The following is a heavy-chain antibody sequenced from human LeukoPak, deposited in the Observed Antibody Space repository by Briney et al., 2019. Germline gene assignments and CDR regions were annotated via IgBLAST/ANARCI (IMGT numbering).Heavy chain of an antibody. J-gene: IGHJ6*03. CDR2: IYSAGTP. Sequence: GGSLRLSCVVSGFPVRSNDMSWVRQAPGKGLEWVSAIYSAGTPYYADSVKGRFTISRDTSRNTVYLQMNSLRLEDTAMYYCVRDRFYGVLTGYFYYLDVWGKGTAVTVFS. D-gene: IGHD3-9*01. CDR1: GFPVRSND. V-gene: IGHV3-53*01. CDR3: VRDRFYGVLTGYFYYLDV.